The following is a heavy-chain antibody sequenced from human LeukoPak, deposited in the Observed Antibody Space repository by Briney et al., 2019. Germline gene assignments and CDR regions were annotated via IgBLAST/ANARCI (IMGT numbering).Heavy chain of an antibody. D-gene: IGHD2-15*01. Sequence: SETLSLTCAVYGGSFSGYYWSWIRQPPGKGLEWIGEINHSGSTNYNPSLKSRITISVDTSKNQFSLKLSSVTAADTAVYYCARGGYRPFDYWGQGTLVTVSS. CDR3: ARGGYRPFDY. J-gene: IGHJ4*02. CDR2: INHSGST. CDR1: GGSFSGYY. V-gene: IGHV4-34*01.